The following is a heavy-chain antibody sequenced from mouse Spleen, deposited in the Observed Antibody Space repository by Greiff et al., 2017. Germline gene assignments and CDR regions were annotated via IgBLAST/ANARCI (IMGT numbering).Heavy chain of an antibody. CDR2: INPGSGGT. Sequence: QVQLQQSGAELVRPGTSVKVSCKASGYAFTNYLIEWVKQRPGQGLEWIGVINPGSGGTNYNEKFKGKATLTADKSSSTAYMQLSSLTSEDSAVYVCARPLVITTVVATKDAMDYWGQGTSVTVSS. V-gene: IGHV1-54*01. J-gene: IGHJ4*01. D-gene: IGHD1-1*01. CDR3: ARPLVITTVVATKDAMDY. CDR1: GYAFTNYL.